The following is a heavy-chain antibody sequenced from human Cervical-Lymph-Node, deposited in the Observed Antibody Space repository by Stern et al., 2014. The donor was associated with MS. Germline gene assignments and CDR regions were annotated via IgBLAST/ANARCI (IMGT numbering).Heavy chain of an antibody. Sequence: QLQLQESGPGLVKPSETLSLTCAVSGDSISSYTHYWAWNRQPPGNGLEWIGSVYTGGTPYANPSLKSPVTIAVTTSKNHFSMGLTSVAAADTAVYYCAKHACTGAACPFDLWGQGTLVTVSS. CDR1: GDSISSYTHY. CDR2: VYTGGTP. D-gene: IGHD2-8*02. J-gene: IGHJ4*02. CDR3: AKHACTGAACPFDL. V-gene: IGHV4-39*01.